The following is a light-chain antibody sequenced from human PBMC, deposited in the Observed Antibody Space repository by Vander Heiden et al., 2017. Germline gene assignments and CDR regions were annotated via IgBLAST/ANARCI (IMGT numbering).Light chain of an antibody. CDR1: QSISSW. CDR2: DAS. V-gene: IGKV1-5*01. CDR3: QQDNSYWT. J-gene: IGKJ1*01. Sequence: DIHITPSPPTLSASVGDRVTITCRASQSISSWLAWYQQKPGKAPKLLIYDASRVERGVQSRFSGSGSGTEFTLTISSLQPDDFATYYCQQDNSYWTFGQGTKVEIK.